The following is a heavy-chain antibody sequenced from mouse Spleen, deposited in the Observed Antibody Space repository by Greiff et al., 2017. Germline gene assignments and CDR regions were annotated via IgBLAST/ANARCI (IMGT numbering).Heavy chain of an antibody. CDR3: TRESPNYYGSSYSSWFAY. CDR2: ISSGGSYN. CDR1: GFTFSSYT. J-gene: IGHJ3*01. Sequence: EVKLVESGGGLVKPGGSLKLSCAASGFTFSSYTMSWVRQTPEKRLAWVATISSGGSYNYYPDRVKGRFTISRDNAKNTLYLQMSSLKSEDTAMYYCTRESPNYYGSSYSSWFAYWGQGTLVTVSA. D-gene: IGHD1-1*01. V-gene: IGHV5-6-4*01.